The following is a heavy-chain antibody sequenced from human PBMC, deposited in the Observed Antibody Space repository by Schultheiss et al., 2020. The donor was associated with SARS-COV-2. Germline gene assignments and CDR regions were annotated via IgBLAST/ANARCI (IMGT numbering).Heavy chain of an antibody. CDR3: ACYSSSWYNY. CDR1: GFTFSSYS. J-gene: IGHJ4*02. CDR2: VSHSGGT. V-gene: IGHV4-34*08. Sequence: GSLRLSCAASGFTFSSYSMNWVRQAPGKGLEWIGQVSHSGGTHYSPSLKRRVTISVDTSKSQFSLRLRSVTAADTAVYYCACYSSSWYNYWGQGTLVTVSS. D-gene: IGHD6-13*01.